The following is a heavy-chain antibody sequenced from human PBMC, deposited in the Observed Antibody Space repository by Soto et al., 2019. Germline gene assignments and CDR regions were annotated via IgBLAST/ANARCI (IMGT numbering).Heavy chain of an antibody. CDR1: GGSISSSNW. Sequence: PSETLSLTCAVSGGSISSSNWWSCVRQPPGKGLEWIGEIYHSGSTNYNPSLKSRVTISVDKSKNQFSLKLSSVTAADTAVYYCARDRGIAAAGLYYYYYGMDVWGQGTTVTVSS. D-gene: IGHD6-13*01. V-gene: IGHV4-4*02. CDR2: IYHSGST. CDR3: ARDRGIAAAGLYYYYYGMDV. J-gene: IGHJ6*02.